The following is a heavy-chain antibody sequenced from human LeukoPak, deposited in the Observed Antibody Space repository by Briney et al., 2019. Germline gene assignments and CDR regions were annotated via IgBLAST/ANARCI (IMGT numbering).Heavy chain of an antibody. CDR2: IRGSGGST. J-gene: IGHJ4*02. CDR1: GFTFSSYA. V-gene: IGHV3-23*01. Sequence: PGGSLRLSCAASGFTFSSYAMSWVRQAPGKGLEWVSAIRGSGGSTYYADSVKGRFTISRDNSKNTLYLQMNSLRAEDTAVYYCAKDSDYYDSSGYRVYWGQGTLVTVSS. CDR3: AKDSDYYDSSGYRVY. D-gene: IGHD3-22*01.